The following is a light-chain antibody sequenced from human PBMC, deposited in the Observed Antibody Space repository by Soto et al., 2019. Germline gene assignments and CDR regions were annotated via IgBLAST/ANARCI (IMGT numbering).Light chain of an antibody. V-gene: IGKV3-20*01. Sequence: EVVLTQSPGTLSLSPGERATLSCRASQSLSSSVLAWYQKKPGQAPRLLIYSASNRATVIPDRFSGSGSGTYFTLTISRLKPDDFLVYFCLQYRSPLYTFGQRTNREIK. J-gene: IGKJ2*01. CDR3: LQYRSPLYT. CDR2: SAS. CDR1: QSLSSSV.